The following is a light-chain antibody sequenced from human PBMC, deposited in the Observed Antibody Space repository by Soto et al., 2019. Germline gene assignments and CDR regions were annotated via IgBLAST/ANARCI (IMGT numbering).Light chain of an antibody. Sequence: EIVMTQSPAPLSVSPGERATLFCRASQSVSSNLAWYQQKPGQAPRLLIYGASTRATGIPARFSGSGSGTDFTLTISSLQSEDFAVYYCHPCHSWPRTFGQGTKVDIK. CDR3: HPCHSWPRT. V-gene: IGKV3-15*01. CDR2: GAS. J-gene: IGKJ1*01. CDR1: QSVSSN.